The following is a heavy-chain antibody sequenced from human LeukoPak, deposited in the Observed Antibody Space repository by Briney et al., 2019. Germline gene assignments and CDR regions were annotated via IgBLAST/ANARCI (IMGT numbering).Heavy chain of an antibody. D-gene: IGHD3-22*01. CDR2: INWNGGST. CDR3: VYYYDSSGYYYTDY. Sequence: PGGSLRLSCAASGFTFDDYGMSWVRRAPGKGLEWVSGINWNGGSTGYADSVKGRFTISRDNAKNSLYLQMNSLRAEDTALYYCVYYYDSSGYYYTDYWGQGTLVTVSS. V-gene: IGHV3-20*04. CDR1: GFTFDDYG. J-gene: IGHJ4*02.